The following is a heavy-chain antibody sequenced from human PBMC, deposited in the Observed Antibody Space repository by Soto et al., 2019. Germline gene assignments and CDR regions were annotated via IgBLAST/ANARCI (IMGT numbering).Heavy chain of an antibody. V-gene: IGHV4-59*01. D-gene: IGHD2-8*01. CDR1: GVSISGYS. CDR3: ARVTINVSTWYFDQ. J-gene: IGHJ4*02. Sequence: SETLSLTCIVSGVSISGYSWSWSWIRQSPGKGLEWIAYIDNGGTTIYNPSLRSRLTMSMDTSKNQLSLKLSSVTAADTAVYYCARVTINVSTWYFDQWGQGTPVTVSS. CDR2: IDNGGTT.